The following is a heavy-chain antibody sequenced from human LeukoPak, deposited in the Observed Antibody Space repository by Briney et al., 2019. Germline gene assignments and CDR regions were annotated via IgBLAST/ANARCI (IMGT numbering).Heavy chain of an antibody. Sequence: QTLSLTCAISGDSVSGNSVAWNWIRQSPSRGLEWLGRTYYRSKWYNDYAVSVKSRITINPDTSKNQFSLHLNSVTPADTAVYFCARVFCENLPGGFDIWGQGTLVTVSS. CDR1: GDSVSGNSVA. D-gene: IGHD3-9*01. CDR3: ARVFCENLPGGFDI. CDR2: TYYRSKWYN. V-gene: IGHV6-1*01. J-gene: IGHJ3*02.